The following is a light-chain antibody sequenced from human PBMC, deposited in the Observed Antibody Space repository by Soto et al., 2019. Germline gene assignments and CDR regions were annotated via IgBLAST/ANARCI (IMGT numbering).Light chain of an antibody. Sequence: DIQMTQSPSSVSASVGDRVTITCRASQGISRWLAWYQQKPGKAPKLLIYAASSLQSGVPSRFSGSGSGTDFTLTISSLQPADFATYYCQQANSFPPSFGGGTKVEIK. CDR2: AAS. J-gene: IGKJ4*01. CDR3: QQANSFPPS. V-gene: IGKV1-12*01. CDR1: QGISRW.